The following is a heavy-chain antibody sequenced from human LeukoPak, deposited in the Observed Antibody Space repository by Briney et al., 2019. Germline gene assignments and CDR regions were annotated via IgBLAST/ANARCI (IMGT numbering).Heavy chain of an antibody. V-gene: IGHV3-23*01. D-gene: IGHD4-17*01. CDR3: ARDQPYDYGDYVGWFAYYFDY. CDR2: ISGSGDST. J-gene: IGHJ4*02. CDR1: GFTVSSNY. Sequence: GGSLRLSCAASGFTVSSNYMSWVRQAPGKGLEWVSAISGSGDSTYYADSVKGRFTISRDNSKNTLYLQMNSLRAEDTAVYYCARDQPYDYGDYVGWFAYYFDYWGQGTLVTVSS.